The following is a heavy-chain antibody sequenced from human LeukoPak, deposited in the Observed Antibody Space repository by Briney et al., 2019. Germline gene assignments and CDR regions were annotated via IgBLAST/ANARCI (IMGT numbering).Heavy chain of an antibody. D-gene: IGHD6-19*01. J-gene: IGHJ4*02. CDR3: ARDSVAGPSDY. CDR1: GFTFSSYS. Sequence: GGSLRLSCAASGFTFSSYSMHWVRQAPGKGLEYVSVISSNGGSTYYANSVKGRFTISRDNAKNSLYLQMNSLRAEDTAVYYCARDSVAGPSDYWGQGTLVTVSS. CDR2: ISSNGGST. V-gene: IGHV3-64*01.